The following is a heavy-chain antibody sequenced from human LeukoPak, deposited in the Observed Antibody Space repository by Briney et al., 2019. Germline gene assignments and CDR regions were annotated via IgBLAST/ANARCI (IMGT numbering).Heavy chain of an antibody. CDR1: GFTFSSYS. CDR3: ARGDLTIFGVVIIEYYYYMDV. Sequence: PGRSLRLSCAASGFTFSSYSMNWVRQAPGKGLEWVSSISSSSSYIYYADSVKGRFTISRDNAKNSLYLQMNSLRAEDTAVYYCARGDLTIFGVVIIEYYYYMDVWGKGTTVTVSS. CDR2: ISSSSSYI. J-gene: IGHJ6*03. V-gene: IGHV3-21*01. D-gene: IGHD3-3*01.